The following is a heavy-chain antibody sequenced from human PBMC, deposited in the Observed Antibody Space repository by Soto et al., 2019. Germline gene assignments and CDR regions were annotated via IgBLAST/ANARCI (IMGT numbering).Heavy chain of an antibody. Sequence: QVQLVQSGAEVKKPGSSVKVSCKASGGTFSSYAISWVRQAPGQGLEWMGGIIPIFGTANYAQKFQGRVTITADESTSTAYMEVSSLRSEETAVYYCARAYDFWSGYQYYYYYYGMDVWGQGTTVTVSS. D-gene: IGHD3-3*01. CDR2: IIPIFGTA. CDR1: GGTFSSYA. CDR3: ARAYDFWSGYQYYYYYYGMDV. V-gene: IGHV1-69*01. J-gene: IGHJ6*02.